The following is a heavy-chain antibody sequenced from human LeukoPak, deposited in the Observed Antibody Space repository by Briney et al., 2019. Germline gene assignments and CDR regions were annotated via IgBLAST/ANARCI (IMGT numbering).Heavy chain of an antibody. J-gene: IGHJ6*02. CDR2: IWYDGSNK. CDR1: GFTFSSYG. V-gene: IGHV3-33*01. CDR3: ARGHLSDYYGMNV. D-gene: IGHD3-16*02. Sequence: GGSLRLSCAASGFTFSSYGMHWVRQAPGKGLEWVAVIWYDGSNKYYADSVKGRFTISRDNSKNTLYLQMNSLRAEDTAVYYCARGHLSDYYGMNVWGQGTTVTVSS.